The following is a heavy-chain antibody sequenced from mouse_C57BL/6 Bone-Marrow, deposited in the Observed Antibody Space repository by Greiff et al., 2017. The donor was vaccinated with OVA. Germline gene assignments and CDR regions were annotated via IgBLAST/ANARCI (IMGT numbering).Heavy chain of an antibody. CDR3: ARYGYDY. CDR2: ISNTANGSTT. Sequence: EVTLVESGGGLVQPGGSLSLSCAASGFTFTDYYMSWVRQPPGKALEWLGFISNTANGSTTEYSASVKGMFTISRDNSHSILYLQMNALRAEDSATYYCARYGYDYWGQGTLVTVSA. CDR1: GFTFTDYY. J-gene: IGHJ3*01. V-gene: IGHV7-3*01.